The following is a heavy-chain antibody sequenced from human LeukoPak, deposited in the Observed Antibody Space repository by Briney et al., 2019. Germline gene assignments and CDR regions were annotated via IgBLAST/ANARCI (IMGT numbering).Heavy chain of an antibody. J-gene: IGHJ3*02. CDR3: AREPRTYYYDSSGPRDAFDI. CDR2: INPSGGST. CDR1: GYTFTSYY. D-gene: IGHD3-22*01. V-gene: IGHV1-46*01. Sequence: ASVKVSCKASGYTFTSYYMHWVRQAPGQGLEWMGIINPSGGSTSYAQKFQGRVTMTRDTSTSTVYMELSSLRSEDTAAYYCAREPRTYYYDSSGPRDAFDIWGQGTMVTVSS.